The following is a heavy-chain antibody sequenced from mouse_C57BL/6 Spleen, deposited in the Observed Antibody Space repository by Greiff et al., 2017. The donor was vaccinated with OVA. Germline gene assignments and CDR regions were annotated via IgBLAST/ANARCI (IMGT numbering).Heavy chain of an antibody. CDR2: IDPSDSYT. CDR1: GYTFTSYW. Sequence: VQLQQPGAELVRPGTSVKLSCKASGYTFTSYWMHWVKQRPGQGLEWIGVIDPSDSYTNYNQKFKGKATLTVDTSSSTAYMQLSSLTSEDSAVYYCARGNYDYEGAMDYWGQGTSVTVSS. V-gene: IGHV1-59*01. CDR3: ARGNYDYEGAMDY. D-gene: IGHD2-4*01. J-gene: IGHJ4*01.